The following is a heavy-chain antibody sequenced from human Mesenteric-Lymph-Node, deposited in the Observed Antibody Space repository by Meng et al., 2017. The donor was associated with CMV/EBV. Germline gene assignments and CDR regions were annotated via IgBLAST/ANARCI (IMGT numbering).Heavy chain of an antibody. CDR2: INRDGSST. CDR3: AKLKSTSCYSSLDY. CDR1: GFTFSSYW. V-gene: IGHV3-74*01. J-gene: IGHJ4*02. D-gene: IGHD2-2*02. Sequence: GGSLRLSCAASGFTFSSYWMHWVRQAPGKGLVWVSRINRDGSSTSYADSVKGRFTVSRDNAKNILYLQMNSLRAEDTAVYYCAKLKSTSCYSSLDYWGQGTLVTVSS.